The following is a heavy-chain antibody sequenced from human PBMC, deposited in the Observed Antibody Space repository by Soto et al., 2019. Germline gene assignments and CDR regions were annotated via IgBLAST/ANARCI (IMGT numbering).Heavy chain of an antibody. CDR2: VFYNGST. Sequence: QVELQESGTGLVKPSETLSLTCKVSGGSFSSHYLSWIRQPPGQGMEWIGYVFYNGSTNYTPSLRRVVLILVDTTDNPVSLKLRSVTAADTAVYYCARQDGYYYYMDVWGNGTTVTFSS. V-gene: IGHV4-59*08. CDR3: ARQDGYYYYMDV. CDR1: GGSFSSHY. J-gene: IGHJ6*03.